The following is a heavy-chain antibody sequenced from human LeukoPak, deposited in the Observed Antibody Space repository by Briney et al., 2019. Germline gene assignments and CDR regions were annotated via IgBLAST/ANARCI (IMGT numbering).Heavy chain of an antibody. CDR2: TSFDRNVK. D-gene: IGHD1-26*01. J-gene: IGHJ4*02. Sequence: GGSLRLSCGASGVTLSAYPMQWVRQARGKGLEGVAVTSFDRNVKLYSDSVKGRFTISRDTSKNTLYLQMINLRPDDSALYYCARGFLRGAPDYFDYWGQGTLVTVSS. CDR3: ARGFLRGAPDYFDY. CDR1: GVTLSAYP. V-gene: IGHV3-30-3*01.